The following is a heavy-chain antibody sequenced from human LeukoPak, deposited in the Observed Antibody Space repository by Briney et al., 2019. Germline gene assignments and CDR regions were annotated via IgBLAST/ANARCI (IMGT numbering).Heavy chain of an antibody. CDR1: GFTFSSYN. D-gene: IGHD1-26*01. V-gene: IGHV3-21*01. J-gene: IGHJ4*02. CDR2: ISSSSRYI. Sequence: GGSLRLSCAASGFTFSSYNMNWVRQAPGKGLEWVSSISSSSRYIYYTDSVKGRFTISRDNAKNSLYLQMNSLRAEDTAVYYCARDLSVGSKPDLGFDYWGQGTLVTVSS. CDR3: ARDLSVGSKPDLGFDY.